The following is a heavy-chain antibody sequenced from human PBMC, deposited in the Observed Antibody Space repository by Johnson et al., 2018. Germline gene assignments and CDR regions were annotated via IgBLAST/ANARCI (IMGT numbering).Heavy chain of an antibody. D-gene: IGHD1-26*01. Sequence: QVQLVQSGGGVVQPGTSLRLSCAASGFTFNDYGMHWVRQAPGKGLEWVALIWNDGNKKYYVDSVKGRFTIPRENSKNTLYLQLDSRRIQDTAVYFCTRAVYSGRVYGMDGWGQGTTGTVSS. J-gene: IGHJ6*02. V-gene: IGHV3-33*01. CDR2: IWNDGNKK. CDR3: TRAVYSGRVYGMDG. CDR1: GFTFNDYG.